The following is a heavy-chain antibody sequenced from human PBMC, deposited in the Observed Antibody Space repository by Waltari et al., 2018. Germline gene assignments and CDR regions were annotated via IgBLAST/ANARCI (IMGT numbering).Heavy chain of an antibody. CDR1: GFTFSSYG. CDR2: IWYVGSKK. V-gene: IGHV3-33*01. CDR3: ARGDDILTGLDY. J-gene: IGHJ4*02. Sequence: QVQLVESGGGVVQPGRSLRLSCAASGFTFSSYGMHWVRQAPGKGLECVAVIWYVGSKKDDADSVKVRFTISRDNSKNTLYLQMNSLRAEDTAVYYCARGDDILTGLDYWGQGTLVTVSS. D-gene: IGHD3-9*01.